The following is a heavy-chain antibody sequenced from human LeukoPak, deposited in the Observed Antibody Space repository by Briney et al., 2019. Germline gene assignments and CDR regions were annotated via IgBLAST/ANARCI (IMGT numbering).Heavy chain of an antibody. J-gene: IGHJ1*01. V-gene: IGHV3-23*01. Sequence: PGGSLRLSCAASGFTFNTYAMSWVRQAPGMGLEWVSTIYSDGNTYYPDSVKGRFTISRDGSKNTLYLQLNSLRTEDTAIYYCVREREGSNSEHWGQGTLVTVSS. CDR2: IYSDGNT. CDR3: VREREGSNSEH. CDR1: GFTFNTYA. D-gene: IGHD1-26*01.